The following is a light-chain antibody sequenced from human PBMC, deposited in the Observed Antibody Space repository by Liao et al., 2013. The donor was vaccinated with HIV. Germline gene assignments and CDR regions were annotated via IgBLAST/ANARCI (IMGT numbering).Light chain of an antibody. J-gene: IGLJ3*02. Sequence: SYVLTQPPSVSVAPGKTATITCGGHNIGTKPVHWYRQRPGQAPDLVIYYNNDRPSGIPERFSGSNSVNTATLTISRVEAGDEADYYCQLWDRTANRGVFGGGTKLTVL. CDR1: NIGTKP. CDR2: YNN. V-gene: IGLV3-21*04. CDR3: QLWDRTANRGV.